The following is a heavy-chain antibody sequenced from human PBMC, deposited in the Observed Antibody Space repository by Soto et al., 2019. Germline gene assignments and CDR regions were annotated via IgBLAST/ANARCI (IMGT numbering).Heavy chain of an antibody. CDR2: IIPIFGTA. Sequence: QVQLVQSGAEVKKPGSSVKVSCKASGGTFSSYAISWVRQAPGQGLEWMGGIIPIFGTANYAQKFQGRVTITADESTSTAYMELSSLRSEDTAVYYCARGFGYSSSWYGEYFQQWGQGTLVTVSS. CDR3: ARGFGYSSSWYGEYFQQ. V-gene: IGHV1-69*01. D-gene: IGHD6-13*01. CDR1: GGTFSSYA. J-gene: IGHJ1*01.